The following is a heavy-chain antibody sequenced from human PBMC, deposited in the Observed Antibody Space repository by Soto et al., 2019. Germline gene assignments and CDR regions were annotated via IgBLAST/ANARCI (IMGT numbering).Heavy chain of an antibody. V-gene: IGHV4-34*01. CDR1: GGSLSGYY. D-gene: IGHD5-12*01. J-gene: IGHJ4*02. CDR3: ARGQEGVVATH. CDR2: IKDVGRT. Sequence: QVQLQQWGAGLLKPSETLSLNCAVNGGSLSGYYWSWIRQPPGKGLEWIGGIKDVGRTNYSPSLKRRATISADTSNNQFCLRRYSVTAADTGVYYCARGQEGVVATHWDQGTLVTVSS.